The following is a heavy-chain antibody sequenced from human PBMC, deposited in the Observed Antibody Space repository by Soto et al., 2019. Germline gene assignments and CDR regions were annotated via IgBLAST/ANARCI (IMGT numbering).Heavy chain of an antibody. CDR1: GFTFSSYW. CDR3: ARAVGSSSAF. Sequence: EVQLAESVGGLVQPGGSLRLSCAASGFTFSSYWMNWVRQAPGKGLEWVSSIKEDGTVKYYVDSVKGRFTISRDNAKNSLYLQVNSLRAEATAVYYCARAVGSSSAFWGQGTLVTVSS. V-gene: IGHV3-7*04. J-gene: IGHJ4*02. CDR2: IKEDGTVK. D-gene: IGHD2-15*01.